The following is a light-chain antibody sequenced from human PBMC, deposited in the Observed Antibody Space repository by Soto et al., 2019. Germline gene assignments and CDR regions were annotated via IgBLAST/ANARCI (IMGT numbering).Light chain of an antibody. CDR3: QQSFSVPIT. Sequence: DIQMTQSPSSLSASVGDRVTITCRASQSIAGYLSWYQQRPGKAPKXLIYSASSLQRGVPSRFSGSGSGTDFSITINGLQPEDFETYVCQQSFSVPITFGQGTRLEIK. V-gene: IGKV1-39*01. CDR1: QSIAGY. J-gene: IGKJ5*01. CDR2: SAS.